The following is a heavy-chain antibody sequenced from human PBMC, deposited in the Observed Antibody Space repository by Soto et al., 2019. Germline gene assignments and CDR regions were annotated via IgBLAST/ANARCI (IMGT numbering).Heavy chain of an antibody. Sequence: EMQLVESGGGLVQPGRSLRLSCAASGFTFDDYTIHWVRQAPGKGLEWVSGISWNSGIIVYGDSVKGRFTISRDNAKKSVYLQMESLSAEDTALSFCAQERQVCNTIDCWTGATGGADVWGQGTTVTVSS. V-gene: IGHV3-9*01. D-gene: IGHD3-3*01. J-gene: IGHJ6*02. CDR1: GFTFDDYT. CDR3: AQERQVCNTIDCWTGATGGADV. CDR2: ISWNSGII.